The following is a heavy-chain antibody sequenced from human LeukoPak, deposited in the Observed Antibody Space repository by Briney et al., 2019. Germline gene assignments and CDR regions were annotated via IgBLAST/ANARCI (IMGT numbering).Heavy chain of an antibody. CDR2: IYTSGST. Sequence: SETLSLTCIVSGGSISSGTYSLTWIRQPAGKGLEWIGRIYTSGSTNYNPSLKSRVTISVDTSKNQFSLKLSSVTAADTAVYYCARDAGYCSGGSCYSWFDHWGQGTLVTVSS. CDR1: GGSISSGTYS. D-gene: IGHD2-15*01. J-gene: IGHJ5*02. CDR3: ARDAGYCSGGSCYSWFDH. V-gene: IGHV4-61*02.